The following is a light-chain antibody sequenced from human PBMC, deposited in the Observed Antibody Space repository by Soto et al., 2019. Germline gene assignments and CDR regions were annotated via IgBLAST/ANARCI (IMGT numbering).Light chain of an antibody. CDR3: QQYDIWPTYT. CDR1: QNIRSS. CDR2: DAS. J-gene: IGKJ2*01. V-gene: IGKV3-15*01. Sequence: ELVWPPSPGNLSFSPVERAPLSLMSSQNIRSSLAWYQQRPGQAPRLLIYDASTRATGIPTRFSGGGSGTEFTVNISSLQSEDFAIYYCQQYDIWPTYTVGQGTKVDI.